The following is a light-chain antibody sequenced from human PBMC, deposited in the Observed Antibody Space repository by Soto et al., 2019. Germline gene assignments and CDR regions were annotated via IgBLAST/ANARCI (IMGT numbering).Light chain of an antibody. Sequence: RVMTQFPVTLSASPGERATLSCRASHSVGSDLAWYQQKPGQPPRLLIYAVSTRAPDVPARFRGGGFETEFTLTISSLQSDVFAIYFCHQYNGPPLTFGGGTKVEL. V-gene: IGKV3-15*01. J-gene: IGKJ4*01. CDR3: HQYNGPPLT. CDR2: AVS. CDR1: HSVGSD.